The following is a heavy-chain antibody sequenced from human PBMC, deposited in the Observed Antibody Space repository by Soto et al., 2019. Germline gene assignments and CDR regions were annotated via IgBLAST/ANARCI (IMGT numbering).Heavy chain of an antibody. CDR3: ARSDNRNSLYGVDV. CDR2: IYASGNT. D-gene: IGHD1-7*01. J-gene: IGHJ6*02. Sequence: SETLSLTCTVSGASISDYYWSWIRQPAGKGLECIGRIYASGNTNYNPSLKSRVTISIDASKNHVTLELTSVTAADTAVYYCARSDNRNSLYGVDVWGQGTAVTVSS. CDR1: GASISDYY. V-gene: IGHV4-4*07.